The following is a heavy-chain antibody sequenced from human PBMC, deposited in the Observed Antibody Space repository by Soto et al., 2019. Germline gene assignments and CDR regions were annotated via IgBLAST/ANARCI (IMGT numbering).Heavy chain of an antibody. CDR3: VRGYCSGGSCSSSYYYYGMDV. CDR2: ISSNGGST. Sequence: PGGSLRLSCSASGFTFSSYAMHWVRQAPGKGLEYVSAISSNGGSTYYADSVKGRFTISRDNSKNTLYLQMSSLRAEDTAVYYCVRGYCSGGSCSSSYYYYGMDVWGQGTTVTVSS. CDR1: GFTFSSYA. J-gene: IGHJ6*02. V-gene: IGHV3-64D*06. D-gene: IGHD2-15*01.